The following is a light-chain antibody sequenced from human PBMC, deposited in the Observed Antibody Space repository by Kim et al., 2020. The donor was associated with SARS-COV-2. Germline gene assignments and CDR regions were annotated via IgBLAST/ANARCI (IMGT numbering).Light chain of an antibody. Sequence: VMTQSPATLSVSPGERATLSCRASQSVSSNLAWYQQKPGQAPRLLIYGASTRATGIPARFSGSGSGTEFTLTISSLQSEDFAVYYCQQYNNWPLTFGGGTKVDIK. J-gene: IGKJ4*01. CDR1: QSVSSN. CDR3: QQYNNWPLT. V-gene: IGKV3-15*01. CDR2: GAS.